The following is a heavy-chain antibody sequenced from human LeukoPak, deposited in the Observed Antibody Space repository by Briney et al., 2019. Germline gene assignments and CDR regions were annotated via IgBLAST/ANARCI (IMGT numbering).Heavy chain of an antibody. CDR2: IYYSGST. CDR3: ARRFSANPGLYCGGDCYLPDY. V-gene: IGHV4-59*01. CDR1: GVSISNFY. Sequence: KASETLSLTCTVSGVSISNFYLIWIRQPAGKGLEWIGYIYYSGSTNYSPSLKSRVTISLDTSKNQFSLKLSSVTAADTAVYYCARRFSANPGLYCGGDCYLPDYWGQGTLVTVSS. J-gene: IGHJ4*02. D-gene: IGHD2-21*01.